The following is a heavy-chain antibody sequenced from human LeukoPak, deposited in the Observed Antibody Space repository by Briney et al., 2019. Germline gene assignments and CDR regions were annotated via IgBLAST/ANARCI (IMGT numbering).Heavy chain of an antibody. D-gene: IGHD3-10*01. V-gene: IGHV3-74*01. CDR2: IRGDENEI. J-gene: IGHJ4*02. Sequence: GGSLRLSCEASGFTFSSHWMHWVRQVPGKGLVWVARIRGDENEIDYADSVKGRFTISRDNAKDTLYLQMNSLRVEDTAVYFCARGHVPGSTRHWDFWGQGTLVTVSS. CDR3: ARGHVPGSTRHWDF. CDR1: GFTFSSHW.